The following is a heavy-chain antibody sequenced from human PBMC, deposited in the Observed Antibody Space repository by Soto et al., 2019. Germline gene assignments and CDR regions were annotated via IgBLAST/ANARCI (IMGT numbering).Heavy chain of an antibody. Sequence: GASVKVSCTASGYTFTSYAMHWVRQAPGQRLEWMGWINAGNGNTKYSQKFQGRVTITRDTSASTAYMELSSLRSEDTAVYYCAKQQQLVRGYGMDVWGQGTTVTVSS. CDR3: AKQQQLVRGYGMDV. D-gene: IGHD6-13*01. CDR2: INAGNGNT. CDR1: GYTFTSYA. J-gene: IGHJ6*02. V-gene: IGHV1-3*01.